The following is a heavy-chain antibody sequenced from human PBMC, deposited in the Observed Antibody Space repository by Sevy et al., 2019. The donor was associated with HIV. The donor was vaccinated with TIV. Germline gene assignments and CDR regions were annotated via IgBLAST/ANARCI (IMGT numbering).Heavy chain of an antibody. D-gene: IGHD3-22*01. J-gene: IGHJ6*02. Sequence: GGSLRLSCAASTFRVTDNYMSWVRLAPGKGLEWVSNPYSGGSTFDADSVKGRFTMSRDNSKNTVYLQMNSLRAEDTAVYYCARDRYYDASGYYYYYYGLDVWGQGTTVTVSS. V-gene: IGHV3-66*01. CDR1: TFRVTDNY. CDR2: PYSGGST. CDR3: ARDRYYDASGYYYYYYGLDV.